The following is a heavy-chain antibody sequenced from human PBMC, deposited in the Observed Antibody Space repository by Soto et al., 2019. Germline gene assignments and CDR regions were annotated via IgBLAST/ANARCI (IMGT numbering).Heavy chain of an antibody. CDR1: GFTFGRYW. Sequence: EVPLVESGGGLVQPGGSLRLSCAVSGFTFGRYWLHWVRLIPGQGLEWVAYIKPDGSATYYVDSVKGRFTISRDNAKNSLYLQMNSLRVEDTSVYYCARAGYCGPGCYYYFDYWGQGTLVTVSS. J-gene: IGHJ4*02. D-gene: IGHD2-21*02. CDR3: ARAGYCGPGCYYYFDY. V-gene: IGHV3-7*01. CDR2: IKPDGSAT.